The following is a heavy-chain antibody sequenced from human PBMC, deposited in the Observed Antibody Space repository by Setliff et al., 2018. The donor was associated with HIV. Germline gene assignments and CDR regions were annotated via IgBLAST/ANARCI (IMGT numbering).Heavy chain of an antibody. CDR3: ARGALLAVFDFDH. J-gene: IGHJ4*01. CDR1: GYTFTTYS. CDR2: INVGKGDT. Sequence: SVKVSCKAFGYTFTTYSLHWVRQAPGQSLEWMGWINVGKGDTKYSQEFQGRISITTDTSASTGYMELSSLRSDDTAVYFCARGALLAVFDFDHWGHGTLVTVSS. V-gene: IGHV1-3*01. D-gene: IGHD3-10*01.